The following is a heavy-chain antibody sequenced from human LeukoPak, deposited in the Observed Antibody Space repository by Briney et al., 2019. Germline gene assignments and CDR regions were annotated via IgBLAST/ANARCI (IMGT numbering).Heavy chain of an antibody. CDR3: ARDRSPAAGTFPDY. J-gene: IGHJ4*02. CDR2: ISYDGSNK. CDR1: GFTFSSYA. V-gene: IGHV3-30-3*01. D-gene: IGHD6-13*01. Sequence: GGSLRLSCAASGFTFSSYAMHWVRQAPGKGLEWVAVISYDGSNKYYADSVKGRFTISRDNSKNTLYLQMNSLGAEDTAVYYCARDRSPAAGTFPDYWGQGTLVTVSS.